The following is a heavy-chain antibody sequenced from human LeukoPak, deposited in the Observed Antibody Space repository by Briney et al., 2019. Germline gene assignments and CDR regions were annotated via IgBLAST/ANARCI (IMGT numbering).Heavy chain of an antibody. CDR2: IYYSGST. CDR1: GGSISSYY. Sequence: PSETLSLTCTVSGGSISSYYWSWIRQPPGKGLEWIGSIYYSGSTYYNPSLKSRVTISVDTSKNQFSLKLSSVTAADTAVYYCARVGCSSTSCYNFDYWGQGTLVTVSS. V-gene: IGHV4-59*05. CDR3: ARVGCSSTSCYNFDY. J-gene: IGHJ4*02. D-gene: IGHD2-2*02.